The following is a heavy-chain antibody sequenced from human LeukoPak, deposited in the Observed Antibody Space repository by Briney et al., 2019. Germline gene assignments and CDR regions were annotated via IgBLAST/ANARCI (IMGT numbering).Heavy chain of an antibody. D-gene: IGHD3-22*01. CDR1: GYSFTSYW. J-gene: IGHJ3*02. Sequence: GESLKISRKVSGYSFTSYWIGWARQMPGKGLEWMGIIYPGDSDIRYSPSLQGQVTISADKSISTAYLQWSSLKASDTAMYYCQRAGSGYSEDAFDIWGQGTMVTVSS. V-gene: IGHV5-51*01. CDR2: IYPGDSDI. CDR3: QRAGSGYSEDAFDI.